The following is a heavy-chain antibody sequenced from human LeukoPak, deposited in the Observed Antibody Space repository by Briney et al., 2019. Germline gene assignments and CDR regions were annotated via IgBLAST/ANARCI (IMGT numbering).Heavy chain of an antibody. J-gene: IGHJ4*02. D-gene: IGHD3-9*01. V-gene: IGHV4-30-4*08. CDR1: GGSISSSYYY. CDR3: ARFDYDILTGYYSY. CDR2: IYYSGST. Sequence: SETLSLTCTVSGGSISSSYYYWGWIRQPPGKGLEWIGYIYYSGSTYYNPSLKSRVTISVDTSKNQFSLKLSSVTAADTAVYYCARFDYDILTGYYSYWGQGTLVTVSS.